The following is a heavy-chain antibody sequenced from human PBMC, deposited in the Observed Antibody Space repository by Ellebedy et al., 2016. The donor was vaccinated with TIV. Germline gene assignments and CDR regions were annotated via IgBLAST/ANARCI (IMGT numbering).Heavy chain of an antibody. CDR2: IVGGGST. Sequence: GESLKISCAASGFTFSTYTMHWVRQAPGKGLEWVSCIVGGGSTYSADSVKGRFTISRDNSKNTLYLQMDSLRADDTAIYYCASPKSSLNIWGHGTTVTVSS. CDR1: GFTFSTYT. J-gene: IGHJ6*02. D-gene: IGHD2-15*01. V-gene: IGHV3-23*01. CDR3: ASPKSSLNI.